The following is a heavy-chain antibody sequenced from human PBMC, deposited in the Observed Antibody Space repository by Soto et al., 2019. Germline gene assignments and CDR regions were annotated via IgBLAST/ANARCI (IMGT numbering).Heavy chain of an antibody. CDR1: GFTFSSYG. D-gene: IGHD3-22*01. J-gene: IGHJ4*02. V-gene: IGHV3-30*18. CDR2: ISYDGSNK. CDR3: AKESYYYDSSGYSSYYFDY. Sequence: GGSLRLSCAASGFTFSSYGMHWVRQAPGKGLEWVAVISYDGSNKYYADSVKGRFTISRDNSKNTLYLQMNSLRAEDTAVYYCAKESYYYDSSGYSSYYFDYWGQGTLVTVSS.